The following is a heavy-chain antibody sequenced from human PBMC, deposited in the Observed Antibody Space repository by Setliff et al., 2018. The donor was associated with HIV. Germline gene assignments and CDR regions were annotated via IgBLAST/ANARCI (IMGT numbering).Heavy chain of an antibody. V-gene: IGHV4-34*01. J-gene: IGHJ4*02. CDR3: SRGRHISSPINYFVPFYFDS. D-gene: IGHD2-21*01. CDR1: GASLSDYN. Sequence: PSETLSLTCAVYGASLSDYNWNWIRQPPGNGLEWIGEINDRETTTFNPSLQSRLFMSIDTSKNQFSLKLDSVIAADTAVYYCSRGRHISSPINYFVPFYFDSWGQGNLVTSPQ. CDR2: INDRETT.